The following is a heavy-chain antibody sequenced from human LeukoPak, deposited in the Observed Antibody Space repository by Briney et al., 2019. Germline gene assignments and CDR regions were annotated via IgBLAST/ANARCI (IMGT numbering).Heavy chain of an antibody. V-gene: IGHV1-18*01. CDR2: ISADNGNA. CDR3: ERDALAGGSGSYEDLDF. CDR1: GYTFTSYG. D-gene: IGHD3-10*01. Sequence: GASVKVSCKASGYTFTSYGISWVRQAPGQGLEWMGWISADNGNANYAQNLQGRVTITTDTFTSTAYMELRILRYDDTAVYYCERDALAGGSGSYEDLDFWGQGTTVTVSS. J-gene: IGHJ6*02.